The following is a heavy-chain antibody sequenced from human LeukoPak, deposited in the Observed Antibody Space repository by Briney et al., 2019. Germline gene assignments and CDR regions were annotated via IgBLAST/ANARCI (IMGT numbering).Heavy chain of an antibody. D-gene: IGHD3-10*01. CDR2: ISYDGGDK. CDR3: AKSNVIRGFVVEEGFDP. Sequence: QTVGSLRLSCAASGFTFSSYDMHWVRQAPGLGPEWVAVISYDGGDKYYADSVKGRFTISRDNSKNTLYLQMNGLRAEDTALYSCAKSNVIRGFVVEEGFDPWGQGTLVTVS. J-gene: IGHJ5*02. V-gene: IGHV3-30*18. CDR1: GFTFSSYD.